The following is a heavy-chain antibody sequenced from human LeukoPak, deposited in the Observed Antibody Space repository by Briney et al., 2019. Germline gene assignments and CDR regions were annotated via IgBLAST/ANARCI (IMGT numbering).Heavy chain of an antibody. CDR3: ASFLTYYYDSSGYNYYYGMDV. CDR2: ISSSSSTI. V-gene: IGHV3-48*02. CDR1: GFTFSSYS. Sequence: PGGSLRLSCAASGFTFSSYSMNWVRQAPGKGLEWVSYISSSSSTIYYADSVKGRFTISRDNAKNSLYLRMNSLRDEDTAVYYCASFLTYYYDSSGYNYYYGMDVWGQGTTVTVSS. D-gene: IGHD3-22*01. J-gene: IGHJ6*02.